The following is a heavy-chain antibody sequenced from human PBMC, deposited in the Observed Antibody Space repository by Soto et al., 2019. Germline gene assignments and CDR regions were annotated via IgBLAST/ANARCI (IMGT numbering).Heavy chain of an antibody. CDR1: GFTFSSYA. J-gene: IGHJ6*02. CDR3: ARDGDYRRQYYSYCMDV. V-gene: IGHV3-30-3*01. D-gene: IGHD4-17*01. Sequence: ESGGGVVQPGRSLRLSCAASGFTFSSYAMHWVRQAPGKGLEWVAVISYDGSNKYYADSVKGRFTISRDNSKNTLYLQMNSLRAEDTAVYYCARDGDYRRQYYSYCMDVWGQGTTVTVSS. CDR2: ISYDGSNK.